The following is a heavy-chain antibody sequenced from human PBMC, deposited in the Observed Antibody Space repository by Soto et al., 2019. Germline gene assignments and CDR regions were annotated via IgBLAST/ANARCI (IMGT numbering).Heavy chain of an antibody. D-gene: IGHD6-19*01. V-gene: IGHV5-10-1*01. CDR1: GYSFTSYW. Sequence: ESLKISCKGSGYSFTSYWISWVRQMPGKGLEWMGRIDPSDSYTNYSPSFQGHVTISADKSISTAYLQWSSLKASDTAMYYCARRGSSGWYGGWFDPWGQGTMVTVYS. CDR2: IDPSDSYT. CDR3: ARRGSSGWYGGWFDP. J-gene: IGHJ5*02.